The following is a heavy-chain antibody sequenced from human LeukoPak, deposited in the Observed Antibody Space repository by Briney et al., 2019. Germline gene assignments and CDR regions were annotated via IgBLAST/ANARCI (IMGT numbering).Heavy chain of an antibody. CDR1: GGSNSSYY. J-gene: IGHJ3*02. V-gene: IGHV4-59*01. D-gene: IGHD4-17*01. CDR2: IYYSGST. CDR3: ARDGPMTTDAFDI. Sequence: SETLSLTCTVSGGSNSSYYWSWIRQPPGKGLEWIGYIYYSGSTNYNPSLKSRVTISVDTSKNQFSLKLSSVTAADTAVYYCARDGPMTTDAFDIWGQGTMVTVSS.